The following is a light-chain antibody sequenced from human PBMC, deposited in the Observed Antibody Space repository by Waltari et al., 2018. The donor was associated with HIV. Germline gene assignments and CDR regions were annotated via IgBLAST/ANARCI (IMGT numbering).Light chain of an antibody. CDR3: CSYAGIYTFL. CDR1: SSDVGGYNY. J-gene: IGLJ2*01. V-gene: IGLV2-11*01. CDR2: DVT. Sequence: QSALTQPRSVSGSPGQSVTISCTGTSSDVGGYNYVSWYQQHPGKAPKLMIYDVTKRPSGGPDRFSGSKSGNTASLTISGLQAEDEADYYCCSYAGIYTFLFGGGTKLTVL.